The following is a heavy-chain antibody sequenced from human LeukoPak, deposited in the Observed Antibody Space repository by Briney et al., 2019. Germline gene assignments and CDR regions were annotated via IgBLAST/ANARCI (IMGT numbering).Heavy chain of an antibody. CDR3: ARDEGNWFDP. J-gene: IGHJ5*02. CDR1: GASITDYY. Sequence: SETLSLTCTVSGASITDYYWSWIRQPAGGGLEWIGHIWTSERTNYNPSLKSRVTMSVDTSKNQLSLKLSSVIAADTAVYYCARDEGNWFDPWGQGTLVTVSS. CDR2: IWTSERT. V-gene: IGHV4-4*07.